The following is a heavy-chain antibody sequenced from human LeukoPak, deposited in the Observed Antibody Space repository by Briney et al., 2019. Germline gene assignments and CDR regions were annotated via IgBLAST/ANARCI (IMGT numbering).Heavy chain of an antibody. D-gene: IGHD6-13*01. CDR1: GYTFTIYA. CDR2: INAGNGNT. Sequence: ASVTVSCKASGYTFTIYAMHWVRQAPGQRLEWMGWINAGNGNTKYSQKFQGRVTITRDTSASTASMELSSLRSEDTAVYYCAREAWGSSCSDYWGQGTLVTVSS. CDR3: AREAWGSSCSDY. V-gene: IGHV1-3*01. J-gene: IGHJ4*02.